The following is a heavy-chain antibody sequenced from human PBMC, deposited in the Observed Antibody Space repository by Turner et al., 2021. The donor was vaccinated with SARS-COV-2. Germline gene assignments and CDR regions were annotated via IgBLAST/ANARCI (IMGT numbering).Heavy chain of an antibody. V-gene: IGHV1-46*03. CDR3: ARGELWSFSSYDN. Sequence: QVQLVQSGAEVKKPGALVKVSCKASGYIFINYYIHWVRQAPGQGLEWVGIINPSGGGTRYAQKFRGRVTMTRDTSTSTVSMELSSLRSEDTAVYYCARGELWSFSSYDNWGQGTLVTVSS. CDR2: INPSGGGT. J-gene: IGHJ4*02. D-gene: IGHD3-10*01. CDR1: GYIFINYY.